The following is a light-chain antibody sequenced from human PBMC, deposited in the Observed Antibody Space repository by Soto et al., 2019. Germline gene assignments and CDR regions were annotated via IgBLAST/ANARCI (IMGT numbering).Light chain of an antibody. CDR3: MIWHSSAWV. Sequence: QPVLTQPSSLSASPGASASLTCTLRSGINVGTYNIYWYQQKPGSPPQYLLRYKSDSDKQQGSGVPSRFSGSKDASANAGILLISGLQSEDEADYYCMIWHSSAWVFGGGTKLTVL. CDR2: YKSDSDK. J-gene: IGLJ3*02. CDR1: SGINVGTYN. V-gene: IGLV5-45*03.